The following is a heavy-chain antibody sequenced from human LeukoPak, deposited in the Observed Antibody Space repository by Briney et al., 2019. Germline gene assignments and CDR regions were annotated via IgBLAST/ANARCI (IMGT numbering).Heavy chain of an antibody. CDR1: GFTFSSYG. CDR3: AKDTGDGYNYDY. CDR2: IRYDGSNK. D-gene: IGHD5-24*01. J-gene: IGHJ4*02. Sequence: GGSLRLSCAASGFTFSSYGMHWVRQAPGKGLEGVAFIRYDGSNKYYADSVKGRFTISRDNSKNTLYLQMNSLRAEDTAVYYCAKDTGDGYNYDYWGQGTLVTVSS. V-gene: IGHV3-30*02.